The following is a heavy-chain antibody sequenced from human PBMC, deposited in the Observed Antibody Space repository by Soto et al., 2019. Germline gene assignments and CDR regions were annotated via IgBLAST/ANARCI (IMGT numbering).Heavy chain of an antibody. CDR3: GRTCRGGMDV. Sequence: QVQLVESGGGVVQPGRSLRLSCAASGFTFSSYAMHWVRQAPGKGLEWVAVISYDGSNKYYADSVKGRFTISRDNSKNTLYLQMNSLRAEDTAVYYCGRTCRGGMDVWGQGTTVTVSS. D-gene: IGHD2-15*01. J-gene: IGHJ6*02. CDR1: GFTFSSYA. V-gene: IGHV3-30-3*01. CDR2: ISYDGSNK.